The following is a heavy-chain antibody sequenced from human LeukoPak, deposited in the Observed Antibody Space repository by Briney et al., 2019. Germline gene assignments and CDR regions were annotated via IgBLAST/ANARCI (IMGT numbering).Heavy chain of an antibody. Sequence: GGSLRLSCAASGFPFSSYSMNWVRQAPGKGLEWVSSISSSSSYIYYADSVKGRFTISRDNAKSSLYLQMNSLRAEDTAVYYCARADFWSGQAHMDVWGKGTTVTVSS. J-gene: IGHJ6*03. V-gene: IGHV3-21*01. CDR1: GFPFSSYS. D-gene: IGHD3-3*01. CDR3: ARADFWSGQAHMDV. CDR2: ISSSSSYI.